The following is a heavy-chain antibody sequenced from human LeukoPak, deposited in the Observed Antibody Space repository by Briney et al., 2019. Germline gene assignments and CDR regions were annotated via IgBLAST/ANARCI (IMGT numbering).Heavy chain of an antibody. V-gene: IGHV3-74*01. J-gene: IGHJ3*02. D-gene: IGHD1-26*01. CDR3: ARWSYYDAFDI. CDR2: INSDGSST. Sequence: GGSLRLSCAASGFTFSSYAMSWVRQAPGKGLVWVSRINSDGSSTSYADSVKGRFTISRDNAKNTLYLQMNSLRAEDTAVYYCARWSYYDAFDIWGQGTMVTVSS. CDR1: GFTFSSYA.